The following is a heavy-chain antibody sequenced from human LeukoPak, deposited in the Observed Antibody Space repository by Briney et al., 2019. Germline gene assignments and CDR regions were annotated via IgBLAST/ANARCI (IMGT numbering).Heavy chain of an antibody. D-gene: IGHD4-17*01. J-gene: IGHJ4*02. CDR1: GYTFTNYH. CDR2: INPNNDDR. Sequence: ASVKVSCKASGYTFTNYHINWVRQATGRGLEWMGWINPNNDDRGYAQKFQGRVTITRDTSISTAYMELRSLRSEDTAIYFRARTTSLTASGYDYWGQGTLVTVSS. CDR3: ARTTSLTASGYDY. V-gene: IGHV1-8*03.